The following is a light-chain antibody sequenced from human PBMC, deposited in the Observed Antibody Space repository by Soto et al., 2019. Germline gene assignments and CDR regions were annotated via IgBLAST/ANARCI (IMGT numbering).Light chain of an antibody. J-gene: IGKJ1*01. CDR1: QSVTSNY. CDR3: QHYITSLIT. V-gene: IGKV3-20*01. Sequence: EIVLTQSPGTLSLSPGDRATLSCGASQSVTSNYLAWYQQKPGQAPRLLTFGSSTRATGIPDRFSGSGSGTDFTLTISRLEPEDFAVYYCQHYITSLITFGQGTKVDIK. CDR2: GSS.